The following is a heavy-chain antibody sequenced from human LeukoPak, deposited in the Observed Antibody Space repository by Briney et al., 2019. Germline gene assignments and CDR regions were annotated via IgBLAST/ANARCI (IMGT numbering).Heavy chain of an antibody. Sequence: SVKVSCKASGGTFSSYAISWVRQAPGQGLEWMGRIIPILGIANYAQKFQGRVTITADKSTSTAYMELSSLRSEDTAVYYCARDLRRIYCSGGSCYYGYYYGMDVWGQGTTVTVSS. CDR1: GGTFSSYA. CDR2: IIPILGIA. CDR3: ARDLRRIYCSGGSCYYGYYYGMDV. J-gene: IGHJ6*02. D-gene: IGHD2-15*01. V-gene: IGHV1-69*04.